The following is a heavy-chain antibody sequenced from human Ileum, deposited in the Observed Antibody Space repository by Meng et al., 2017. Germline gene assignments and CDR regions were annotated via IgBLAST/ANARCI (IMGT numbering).Heavy chain of an antibody. D-gene: IGHD4-17*01. V-gene: IGHV1-46*01. CDR3: VGDSHGFGDGPF. CDR2: INAGDGGT. Sequence: QVQLVQPGAELEKPGTALKVADKTFGYTFTNYDVHWVRQAPGQGLDWMGLINAGDGGTTYAQKFQDRVTLTRDTSTSTLYMEVRSLRSDDTAMYYCVGDSHGFGDGPFWGQGTLVTVSS. J-gene: IGHJ4*02. CDR1: GYTFTNYD.